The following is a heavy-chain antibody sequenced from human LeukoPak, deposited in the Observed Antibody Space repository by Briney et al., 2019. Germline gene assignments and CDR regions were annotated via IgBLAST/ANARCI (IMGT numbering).Heavy chain of an antibody. V-gene: IGHV3-23*01. CDR2: ISGSGGST. D-gene: IGHD2-2*02. Sequence: GGSLRLSCAASGFTFDDYAMSWVRQAPGKGLEWVSAISGSGGSTYYADSVKGRFTISRDNSKNTLYLQMNSLRAEDTAVYYCAKLGSSSCYTGIDYWGRGTLVTVSS. J-gene: IGHJ4*02. CDR3: AKLGSSSCYTGIDY. CDR1: GFTFDDYA.